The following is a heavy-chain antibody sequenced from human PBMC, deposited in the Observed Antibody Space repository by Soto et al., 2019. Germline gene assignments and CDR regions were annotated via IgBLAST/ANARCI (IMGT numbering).Heavy chain of an antibody. J-gene: IGHJ6*02. Sequence: QVQLVESGGGVVQPGRSLRLSCAASGFTFSSYAMHWVRQAPGKGLEWVAVISYDGSNKYYADSVKGRFTISRDNSKNTLYLQMNSRIAEDTAVYYCASQTRGVIIAAYYYYGMDVWGQGTTVTVSS. D-gene: IGHD3-10*01. CDR1: GFTFSSYA. CDR3: ASQTRGVIIAAYYYYGMDV. V-gene: IGHV3-30-3*01. CDR2: ISYDGSNK.